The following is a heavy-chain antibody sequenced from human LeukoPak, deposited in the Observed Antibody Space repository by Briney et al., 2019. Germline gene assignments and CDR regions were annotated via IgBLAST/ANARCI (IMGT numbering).Heavy chain of an antibody. CDR1: GFTFITYD. V-gene: IGHV3-30*02. D-gene: IGHD3-16*01. CDR3: AKAHTASLSRGYLDY. J-gene: IGHJ4*02. Sequence: AGSLRLSCAASGFTFITYDMHWVRQVPGMGLEWLAFIHYDGSKNYYADSVKGRFTISRDNSKNTLYLQMSSLRPEDTAVYYCAKAHTASLSRGYLDYWGQGTLVTVSS. CDR2: IHYDGSKN.